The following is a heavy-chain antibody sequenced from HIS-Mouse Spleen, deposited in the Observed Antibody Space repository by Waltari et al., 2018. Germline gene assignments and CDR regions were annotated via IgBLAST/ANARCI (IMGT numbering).Heavy chain of an antibody. D-gene: IGHD6-19*01. CDR1: GFTFSSYG. CDR2: ISYDGSNK. Sequence: QVQLVESGGGVVQPGRSLRLSCAASGFTFSSYGMHWVRQAPGKGLEWVAVISYDGSNKYYADAVKGRFTISGDNSKNTLYLQMNSRRAEDTAVYYCAKASSGWLDYWGQGTLVTVSS. V-gene: IGHV3-30*18. CDR3: AKASSGWLDY. J-gene: IGHJ4*02.